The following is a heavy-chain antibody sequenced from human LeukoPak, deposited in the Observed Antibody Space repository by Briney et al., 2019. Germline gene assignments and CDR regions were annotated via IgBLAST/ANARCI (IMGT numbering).Heavy chain of an antibody. Sequence: GGSLRPSCSASGFTFSSYAMHWVRQAPGKGLEYVSAISSNGGSTYHADSVKGRFTISRDNSKNTLYLQMNSLRAEDTAVYYCASLLIPDIDYWGQGTLVTVSS. CDR1: GFTFSSYA. CDR3: ASLLIPDIDY. V-gene: IGHV3-64*04. J-gene: IGHJ4*02. D-gene: IGHD3-16*01. CDR2: ISSNGGST.